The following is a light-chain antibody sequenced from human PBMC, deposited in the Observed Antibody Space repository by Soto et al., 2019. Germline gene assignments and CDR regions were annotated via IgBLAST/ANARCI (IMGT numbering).Light chain of an antibody. J-gene: IGLJ2*01. Sequence: QPVLTQSPSASASLGASVKLTCTLSSGHSSYAIAWHQQQPEKGPRYLMKLNSDGSHSKGDGIPDRFSGSSSGAERYLTISSLQSEDEADCYCQTWGTGIQVFGGGTKLTVL. CDR1: SGHSSYA. CDR2: LNSDGSH. V-gene: IGLV4-69*01. CDR3: QTWGTGIQV.